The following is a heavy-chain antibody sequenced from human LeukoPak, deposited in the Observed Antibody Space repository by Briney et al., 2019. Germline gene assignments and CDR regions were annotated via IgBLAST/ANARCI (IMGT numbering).Heavy chain of an antibody. J-gene: IGHJ4*02. CDR3: RAAADLNDC. CDR1: GFTFSGSA. CDR2: IRSIADSYTT. D-gene: IGHD6-13*01. V-gene: IGHV3-73*01. Sequence: GGSLKLTCAASGFTFSGSAMHWVRQASGKGLEWLGRIRSIADSYTTAYAASVKGRFIVSRDDSKNTAYLQMNSLKTEDTAVYYCRAAADLNDCWGQGTLVTVSS.